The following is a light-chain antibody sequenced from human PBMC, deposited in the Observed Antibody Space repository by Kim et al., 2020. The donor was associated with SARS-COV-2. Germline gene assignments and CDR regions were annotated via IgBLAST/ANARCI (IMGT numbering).Light chain of an antibody. CDR1: QRISIN. J-gene: IGKJ2*01. Sequence: PGERATLSCRTSQRISINLAWYQQKPGQAPRLLIDGASTRASGIPARFSGSGSGTEFTLTISNVQSEDVAVYYCQQYLNWLPYTFGQGTKLEI. CDR3: QQYLNWLPYT. CDR2: GAS. V-gene: IGKV3-15*01.